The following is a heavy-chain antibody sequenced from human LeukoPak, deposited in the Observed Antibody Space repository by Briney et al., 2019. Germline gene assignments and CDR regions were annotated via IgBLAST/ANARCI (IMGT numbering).Heavy chain of an antibody. CDR3: ARGPNHYDYYDLDV. J-gene: IGHJ6*02. V-gene: IGHV3-11*01. CDR2: ISRSDTTV. Sequence: GGSLRLSCAASGFIFSDYYMSWIRQAPGKGLEWVSYISRSDTTVYYADSVKGRFTLSGDDAKSSLYLQMNSLRAEDSAVYYCARGPNHYDYYDLDVWGQGATVIVSS. CDR1: GFIFSDYY.